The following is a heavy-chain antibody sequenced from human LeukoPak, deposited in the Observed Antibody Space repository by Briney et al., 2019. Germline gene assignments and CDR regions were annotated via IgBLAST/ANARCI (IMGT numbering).Heavy chain of an antibody. J-gene: IGHJ4*02. CDR2: ISYNGRNK. V-gene: IGHV3-30*18. CDR1: GFTFSSYG. Sequence: GGSLPLSCAASGFTFSSYGMHWVRQAPGKGLEWVAVISYNGRNKYYADSVKGRFTISRDNSKNTLYLQMNSLRAEDTAVYYCAKFSVSSMTTVILNDYWGQETLV. CDR3: AKFSVSSMTTVILNDY. D-gene: IGHD4-17*01.